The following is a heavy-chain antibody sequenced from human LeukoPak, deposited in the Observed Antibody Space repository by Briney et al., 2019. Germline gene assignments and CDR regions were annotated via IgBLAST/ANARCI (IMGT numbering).Heavy chain of an antibody. CDR2: ISSSGSTI. CDR1: GFTFSDYY. D-gene: IGHD4-17*01. J-gene: IGHJ4*02. Sequence: AGGSLRLSCAASGFTFSDYYTSWIRQAPGKGLEWVSYISSSGSTIYYADSVKGRFTISRDNAKNSLYLQMNSLRAEDTAVYYCARGPTTVTSPHFDYWGQGTLVTVSS. CDR3: ARGPTTVTSPHFDY. V-gene: IGHV3-11*01.